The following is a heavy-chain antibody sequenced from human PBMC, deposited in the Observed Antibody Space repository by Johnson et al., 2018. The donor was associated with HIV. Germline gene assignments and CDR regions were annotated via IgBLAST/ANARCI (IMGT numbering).Heavy chain of an antibody. J-gene: IGHJ3*02. Sequence: QVQLVESGKGVVPPGRSQRLSCAASGFTFKTYGINWVRQAPGKGLEWVSTISGGGSSTYYADSVKGRFTISRDNSKNALYLQMNSLRPEDTAVYYCAKERRAPRAFDIWGQGTMVTVSS. CDR2: ISGGGSST. CDR3: AKERRAPRAFDI. V-gene: IGHV3-NL1*01. CDR1: GFTFKTYG.